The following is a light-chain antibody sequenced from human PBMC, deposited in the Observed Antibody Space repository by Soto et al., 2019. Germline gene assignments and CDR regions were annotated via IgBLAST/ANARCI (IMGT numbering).Light chain of an antibody. CDR1: QSVSSY. CDR2: DAS. V-gene: IGKV3-11*01. J-gene: IGKJ2*01. Sequence: EIVLTQSPATLSLSPGERATLSCRASQSVSSYLAWYQQKPGQAPRLLIYDASNRATGIPARFSGSGSGTDCTLTISSLEPEDFAVYYCQQRSNWPPGYTFVQGTKLEIK. CDR3: QQRSNWPPGYT.